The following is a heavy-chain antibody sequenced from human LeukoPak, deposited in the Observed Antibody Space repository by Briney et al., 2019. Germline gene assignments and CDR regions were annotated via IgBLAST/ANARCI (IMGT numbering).Heavy chain of an antibody. Sequence: PGGSLRLSCAASGFTFSNYGMHWVRQAPGKGLEWVAFTRHDGSNKYYADSVKGRFTISRGNSKNTLYLQMNSLKAEDTAVYYCAKDLNLYGDYADYWGQGTLVTVSS. CDR3: AKDLNLYGDYADY. CDR1: GFTFSNYG. V-gene: IGHV3-30*02. CDR2: TRHDGSNK. D-gene: IGHD4-17*01. J-gene: IGHJ4*02.